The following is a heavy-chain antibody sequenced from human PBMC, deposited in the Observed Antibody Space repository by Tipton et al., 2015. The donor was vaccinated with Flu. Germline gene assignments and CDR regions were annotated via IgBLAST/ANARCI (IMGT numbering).Heavy chain of an antibody. D-gene: IGHD3-10*01. CDR1: GVSITANY. V-gene: IGHV4-59*01. CDR3: ARGRDFYGAADSSLGY. Sequence: TLSLTCTVSGVSITANYWSWVRQPPGRGLEWIGYIHHTGTTNYSPSLGGRVTMSIDMSQNQFSLTLASVTAADTAIYYCARGRDFYGAADSSLGYWGQGTLVTVSS. CDR2: IHHTGTT. J-gene: IGHJ4*02.